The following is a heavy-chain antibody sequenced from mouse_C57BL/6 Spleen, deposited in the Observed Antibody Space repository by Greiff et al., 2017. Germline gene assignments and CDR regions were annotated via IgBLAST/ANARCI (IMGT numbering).Heavy chain of an antibody. D-gene: IGHD2-5*01. CDR1: GFTFSNYW. V-gene: IGHV6-3*01. CDR2: IRLKSDNYAT. J-gene: IGHJ4*01. Sequence: EVMLVESGGGLVQPGGSMKLSCVASGFTFSNYWMNWVRQSPEKGLEWVAQIRLKSDNYATHYAESVKGRFTISRDDSKSSVYLQMNNLRAEDTGIYYCTRNSNYAMDYWGQGTSVTVSS. CDR3: TRNSNYAMDY.